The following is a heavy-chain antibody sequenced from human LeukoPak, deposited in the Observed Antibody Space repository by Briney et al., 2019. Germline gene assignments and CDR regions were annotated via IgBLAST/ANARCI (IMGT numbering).Heavy chain of an antibody. V-gene: IGHV4-39*01. CDR3: ARVGDYGDYVVDY. J-gene: IGHJ4*02. CDR1: GGSISSSSYY. CDR2: IYYSGST. Sequence: SETLSLTCTVSGGSISSSSYYWGWIRQPPGKGLEWIGSIYYSGSTYYNPSLKSRVTISVDTSKNQFSLKLSSVTAADTAVYYCARVGDYGDYVVDYWGQGTLVTVSS. D-gene: IGHD4-17*01.